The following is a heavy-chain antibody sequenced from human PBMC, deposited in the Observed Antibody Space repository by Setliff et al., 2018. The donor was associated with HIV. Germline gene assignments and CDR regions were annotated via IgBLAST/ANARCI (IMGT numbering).Heavy chain of an antibody. CDR2: INPRGGST. CDR1: GYTFTTYH. J-gene: IGHJ4*02. CDR3: ATRIAAAQSLGY. D-gene: IGHD6-13*01. Sequence: ASVKVSCKTSGYTFTTYHISWVRQVPGQGLEWMGIINPRGGSTNYAQRFRDRVTMTRNTSTSTVHMELSSLRSEDTAVYYCATRIAAAQSLGYWGQGTLVTVSS. V-gene: IGHV1-46*01.